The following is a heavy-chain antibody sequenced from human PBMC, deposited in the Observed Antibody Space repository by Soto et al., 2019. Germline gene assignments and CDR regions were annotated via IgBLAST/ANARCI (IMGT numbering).Heavy chain of an antibody. Sequence: PGGSLRLSCTASGFTFGDYAMSWVRQAPGKGLEWVGFIRSKAYGGTTEYAASVKGRFTISRDDSKSIAYLQMNSLKTEDTAVYYCTRDQDTAMVYYYYGMDVWGQGTTVTVSS. CDR3: TRDQDTAMVYYYYGMDV. CDR2: IRSKAYGGTT. J-gene: IGHJ6*02. D-gene: IGHD5-18*01. V-gene: IGHV3-49*04. CDR1: GFTFGDYA.